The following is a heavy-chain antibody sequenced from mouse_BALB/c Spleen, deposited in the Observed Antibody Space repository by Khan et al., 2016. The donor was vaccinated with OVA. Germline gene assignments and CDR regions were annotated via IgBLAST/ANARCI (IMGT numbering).Heavy chain of an antibody. D-gene: IGHD1-1*01. CDR3: ARSYGSDFDN. J-gene: IGHJ2*01. CDR2: INPHIGET. CDR1: GYSFTGYF. Sequence: VQLQESGPELVKPGASVKISCKASGYSFTGYFLNWVMQSPGKSLEWIGRINPHIGETFYNQKFKGKATLTVDESSSTAYMELRSLASEDAAVDYCARSYGSDFDNWGQGTTLTVSS. V-gene: IGHV1-20*02.